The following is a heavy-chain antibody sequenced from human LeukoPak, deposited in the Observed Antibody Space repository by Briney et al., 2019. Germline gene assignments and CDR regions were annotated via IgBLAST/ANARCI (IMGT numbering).Heavy chain of an antibody. CDR2: TYYRSKWYN. J-gene: IGHJ3*02. V-gene: IGHV6-1*01. D-gene: IGHD4-23*01. CDR3: ARSGGHDAFDI. CDR1: GDSVSSYSAA. Sequence: SQTLSLTCAISGDSVSSYSAAWSWISHSPSRGFEWLGRTYYRSKWYNDYAVSVKSLITINPDTSKNQFSLQLTSVTPEDTAVYYCARSGGHDAFDIWGQGTMVTVSS.